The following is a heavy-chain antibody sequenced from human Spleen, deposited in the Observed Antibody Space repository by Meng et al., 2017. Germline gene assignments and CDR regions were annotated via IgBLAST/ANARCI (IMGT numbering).Heavy chain of an antibody. CDR3: ARDTSSFYC. Sequence: GESLKISCAASGFTFSSYAMSWVRQAPGKGLEWASYISSSGSTIYYADSVKGRFTISRDNAKSSLFLQMKSLRVEDTAMYYCARDTSSFYCWGQGTLVTVSS. CDR1: GFTFSSYA. CDR2: ISSSGSTI. D-gene: IGHD3-16*02. V-gene: IGHV3-48*04. J-gene: IGHJ4*02.